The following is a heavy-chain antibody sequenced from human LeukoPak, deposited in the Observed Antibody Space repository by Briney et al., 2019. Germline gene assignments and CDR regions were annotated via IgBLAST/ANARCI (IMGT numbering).Heavy chain of an antibody. CDR2: ISSSSSTI. Sequence: PGGSLRLSCAASGFTFSSYSMNWVRQAPGKGREWVSYISSSSSTIYYADSVKGRFTISRDNAENSLYPQMNSLRAGDTAVSYCARDGGWSYYDFWSGYYQDYYYYMDVWGKGTTVTVSS. J-gene: IGHJ6*03. V-gene: IGHV3-48*04. D-gene: IGHD3-3*01. CDR1: GFTFSSYS. CDR3: ARDGGWSYYDFWSGYYQDYYYYMDV.